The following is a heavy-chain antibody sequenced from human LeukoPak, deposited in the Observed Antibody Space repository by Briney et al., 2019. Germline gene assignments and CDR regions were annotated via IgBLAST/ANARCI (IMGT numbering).Heavy chain of an antibody. CDR2: ISSGGNYI. J-gene: IGHJ4*02. CDR1: GFTFSNYN. Sequence: PGGSLRLSCAASGFTFSNYNMNWVRQAPGKGLERVSSISSGGNYIYYADSVKGRFTISRDNAKNSLYLQMNSLRADDAAVHYCARDLRLWGQGTLVTVSS. CDR3: ARDLRL. V-gene: IGHV3-21*06.